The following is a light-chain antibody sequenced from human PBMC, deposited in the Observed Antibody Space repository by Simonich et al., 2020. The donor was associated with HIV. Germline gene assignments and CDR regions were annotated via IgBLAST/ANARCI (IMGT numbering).Light chain of an antibody. V-gene: IGKV1-13*02. Sequence: AIQLTQSPSSLSASVGDRVTITCRASQDISSALAWYQQKPGKAPKLLIYDASSLEIGVPSRFSGSGSGTDFTLTISSLQPEDFATYYCQQFNSYPYTFGQGTKLEIK. CDR2: DAS. CDR3: QQFNSYPYT. J-gene: IGKJ2*01. CDR1: QDISSA.